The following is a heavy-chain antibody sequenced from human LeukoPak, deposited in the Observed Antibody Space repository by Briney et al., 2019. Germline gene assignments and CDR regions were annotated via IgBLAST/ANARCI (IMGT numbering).Heavy chain of an antibody. D-gene: IGHD2-21*01. CDR2: IKQDGSEK. J-gene: IGHJ4*02. V-gene: IGHV3-7*01. CDR3: ARVTYCGGDCYPPPYYFDY. CDR1: GFTVSSNY. Sequence: GGSLRLSCAASGFTVSSNYMSWVRQAPGKGLEWVANIKQDGSEKYYVDSVKGRFTISRDNAKNSLYLQMNSLRAEDTAVYYCARVTYCGGDCYPPPYYFDYWGQGTLVTVSS.